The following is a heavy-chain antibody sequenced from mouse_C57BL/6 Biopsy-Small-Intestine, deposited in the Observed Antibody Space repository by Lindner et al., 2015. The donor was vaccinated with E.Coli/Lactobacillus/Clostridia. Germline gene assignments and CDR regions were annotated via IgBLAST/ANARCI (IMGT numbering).Heavy chain of an antibody. J-gene: IGHJ1*01. CDR1: GYSFTGYY. V-gene: IGHV1-42*01. D-gene: IGHD4-1*01. CDR3: ARGNWDWYFDV. CDR2: INPSTGGT. Sequence: QLQESGPELVKPGASVKISCEASGYSFTGYYMHWVKQSPEKSLEWIGEINPSTGGTTYNQKFKAKATLTVDKSSSTAYMQLKSLTSEDSAVYYCARGNWDWYFDVWGAGTTVTVSS.